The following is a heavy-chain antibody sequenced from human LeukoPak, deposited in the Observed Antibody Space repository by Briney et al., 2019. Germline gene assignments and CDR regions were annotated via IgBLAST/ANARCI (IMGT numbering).Heavy chain of an antibody. CDR2: INPSGGST. CDR1: GYTFTSYD. D-gene: IGHD3-10*01. V-gene: IGHV1-46*01. J-gene: IGHJ6*02. CDR3: AKVLWFGEAYYHYGMDV. Sequence: ASVKVSCKASGYTFTSYDVNWVRQATGQGLEWMGIINPSGGSTSYAQKFQGRVTMTRDTFTSTVYMELSSLRSEDTAVYFCAKVLWFGEAYYHYGMDVWGQGTTVTVSS.